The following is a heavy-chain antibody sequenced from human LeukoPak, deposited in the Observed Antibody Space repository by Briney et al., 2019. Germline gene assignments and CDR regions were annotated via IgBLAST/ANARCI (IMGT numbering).Heavy chain of an antibody. Sequence: PSETLSLTCAVYGGSFSGYYWSWIRQPPGKGLEWIGEINHSGSTNYNPSLKSRVTISVDTSKNQFSLKLSSVTAADTAVYYCASNNFPWYFDYWGQGTLVTVSS. CDR3: ASNNFPWYFDY. V-gene: IGHV4-34*01. CDR1: GGSFSGYY. D-gene: IGHD1-1*01. CDR2: INHSGST. J-gene: IGHJ4*02.